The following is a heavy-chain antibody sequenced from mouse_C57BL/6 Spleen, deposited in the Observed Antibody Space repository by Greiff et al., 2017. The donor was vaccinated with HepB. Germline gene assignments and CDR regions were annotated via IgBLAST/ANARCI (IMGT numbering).Heavy chain of an antibody. V-gene: IGHV14-4*01. CDR3: TYGYEGFAY. J-gene: IGHJ3*01. D-gene: IGHD2-2*01. Sequence: EVQLQQSGAELVRPGASVKLSCTASGFNIKDDYMHWVKQRPEQGLEWIGWIDPENGDTEYASKFQGKATITADTSSNTAYLQLSSLTSEDTAVYYCTYGYEGFAYWGQGTLVTGSA. CDR2: IDPENGDT. CDR1: GFNIKDDY.